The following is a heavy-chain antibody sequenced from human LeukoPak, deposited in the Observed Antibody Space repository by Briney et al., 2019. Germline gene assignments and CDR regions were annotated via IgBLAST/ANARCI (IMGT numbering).Heavy chain of an antibody. D-gene: IGHD2-15*01. CDR3: ASLSGRTTYYYYYMDV. J-gene: IGHJ6*03. CDR2: ISSSSSHI. V-gene: IGHV3-21*01. CDR1: GFTFSSYS. Sequence: GGSLRLSCAASGFTFSSYSMNWVRQAPGKGLEWVSSISSSSSHIYYADSVKGRFTISRDNAKNSLYLQMNSLRAEDTAVYYCASLSGRTTYYYYYMDVWGKGTTVTVSS.